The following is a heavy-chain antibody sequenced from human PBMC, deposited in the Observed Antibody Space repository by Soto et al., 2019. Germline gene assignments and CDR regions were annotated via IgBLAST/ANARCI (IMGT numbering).Heavy chain of an antibody. CDR3: ARYNSGYDSSWFDP. CDR1: GGSISSGGYY. D-gene: IGHD5-12*01. V-gene: IGHV4-31*03. CDR2: IYYSGTT. J-gene: IGHJ5*02. Sequence: NPSETLSLTCTVSGGSISSGGYYWSWIRQHPGKGLEWIGYIYYSGTTYYDPSLKSRVTISVDTSKSQFSLKLSSVTAADTAVYYCARYNSGYDSSWFDPWGQGTLVTVSS.